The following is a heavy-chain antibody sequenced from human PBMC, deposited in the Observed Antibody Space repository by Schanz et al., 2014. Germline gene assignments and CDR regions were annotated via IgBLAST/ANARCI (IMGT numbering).Heavy chain of an antibody. CDR3: ARHRTTISPVVSFWYFDL. V-gene: IGHV4-31*03. CDR2: IYHSGNT. J-gene: IGHJ2*01. D-gene: IGHD2-15*01. Sequence: QVQLQESGPRLVKPSQTLSLTCTVSGGSIDVSGYYWSWIRQQPGKALEWIGYIYHSGNTYFKPSLQSRLAMSVDTAKNQFSLSLSSATAADTAVYYCARHRTTISPVVSFWYFDLWGLGTLVTVSS. CDR1: GGSIDVSGYY.